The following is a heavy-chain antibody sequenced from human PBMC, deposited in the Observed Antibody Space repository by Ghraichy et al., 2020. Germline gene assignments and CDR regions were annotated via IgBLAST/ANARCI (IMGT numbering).Heavy chain of an antibody. CDR3: ARDTKLQYTMPLFDY. V-gene: IGHV1-18*01. J-gene: IGHJ4*02. CDR1: GYTFTSYG. D-gene: IGHD3-9*01. Sequence: ASVKVSCKASGYTFTSYGISWVRQAPGQGLEWMGWISAYNGNTNYAQKLQGRVTMTTDTSTSTAYMELRSLRSDDTAVYYCARDTKLQYTMPLFDYWGQGTLVTVSS. CDR2: ISAYNGNT.